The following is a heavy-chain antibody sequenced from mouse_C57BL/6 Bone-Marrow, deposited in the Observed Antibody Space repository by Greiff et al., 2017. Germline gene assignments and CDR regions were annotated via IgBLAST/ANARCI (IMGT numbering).Heavy chain of an antibody. CDR3: AREYGSSYRYFDV. CDR2: IHPNSGST. D-gene: IGHD1-1*01. J-gene: IGHJ1*03. CDR1: GYTFTSYW. V-gene: IGHV1-64*01. Sequence: QVQLQQPGAELVKPGASVKLSCKASGYTFTSYWMHWVKQRPGQGLEWIGMIHPNSGSTNYNEKFKSKATLTVDKSSSTAYMQLSSLTSEDSAVYYCAREYGSSYRYFDVWGTGTTVTVSS.